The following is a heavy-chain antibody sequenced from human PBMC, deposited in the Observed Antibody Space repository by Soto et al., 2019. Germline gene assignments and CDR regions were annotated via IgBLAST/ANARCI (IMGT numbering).Heavy chain of an antibody. D-gene: IGHD3-22*01. CDR2: IYYLGNT. CDR3: AGPYPYESSGYHLDY. V-gene: IGHV4-39*01. J-gene: IGHJ4*02. Sequence: SETLSLTCTVSGGSISSTSSYWAWTRQPPGKGLEWVGSIYYLGNTYYNPSLGSRVTISVDTSKNQFSLKLSSVTAADTAVFYCAGPYPYESSGYHLDYWSQGTLVTVSS. CDR1: GGSISSTSSY.